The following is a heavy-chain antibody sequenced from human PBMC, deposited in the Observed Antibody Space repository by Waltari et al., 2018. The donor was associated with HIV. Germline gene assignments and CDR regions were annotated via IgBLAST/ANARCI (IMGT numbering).Heavy chain of an antibody. CDR3: VKGGGYYDSTGNVPFDY. CDR1: GFGFRCYA. Sequence: VQLLESGGGLVQSGGSLTLSCAASGFGFRCYALIWVRPGPGNGLEWVSAIGGGGDRSYYVDSVKGRFTISRDNSKNTLSLQMNGLRAEDTAVYYCVKGGGYYDSTGNVPFDYWGQGSLVTVSS. J-gene: IGHJ4*02. V-gene: IGHV3-23*01. D-gene: IGHD3-3*01. CDR2: IGGGGDRS.